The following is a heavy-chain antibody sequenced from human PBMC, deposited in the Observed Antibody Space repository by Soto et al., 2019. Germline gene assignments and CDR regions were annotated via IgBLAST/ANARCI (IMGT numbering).Heavy chain of an antibody. Sequence: PGEALKISCKGSAYSFTRYWIGWVRQMPGKGLEWMGIIYPGDSDTRYSPPFQGQVTISADKSISTAYLQWSSLKASDTAMYYCARHDGYYVSPAAGFFVYWGKGTLVTVS. D-gene: IGHD3-10*02. CDR2: IYPGDSDT. V-gene: IGHV5-51*01. CDR3: ARHDGYYVSPAAGFFVY. CDR1: AYSFTRYW. J-gene: IGHJ4*02.